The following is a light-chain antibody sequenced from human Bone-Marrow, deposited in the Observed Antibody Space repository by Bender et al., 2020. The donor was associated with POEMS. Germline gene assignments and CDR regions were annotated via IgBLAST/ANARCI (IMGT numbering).Light chain of an antibody. CDR3: QSTESSGTHV. Sequence: SYELTQPPSVSVSPGQTARITCSGDALPQEYAYWYQQKPGQAPVLVMFKDNERPSGIPERFSGSSPGTTVTLTISGVQAEDEADYYCQSTESSGTHVFGTGTQVAVL. CDR2: KDN. V-gene: IGLV3-25*03. CDR1: ALPQEY. J-gene: IGLJ1*01.